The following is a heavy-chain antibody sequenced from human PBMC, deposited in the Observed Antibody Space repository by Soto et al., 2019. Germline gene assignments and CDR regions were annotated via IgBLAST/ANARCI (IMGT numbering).Heavy chain of an antibody. D-gene: IGHD3-22*01. V-gene: IGHV4-4*07. CDR1: GGSISSYY. CDR2: IYTSGST. CDR3: ARAGYYDSSGYYPLDDY. J-gene: IGHJ4*02. Sequence: PSETLSLTCTVSGGSISSYYWSWIRQPAGKGLEWIGRIYTSGSTNYNPSLKSRVTMSVDTSKNQFSLKLSSVTAADTAVYYCARAGYYDSSGYYPLDDYWGQGTLVTVS.